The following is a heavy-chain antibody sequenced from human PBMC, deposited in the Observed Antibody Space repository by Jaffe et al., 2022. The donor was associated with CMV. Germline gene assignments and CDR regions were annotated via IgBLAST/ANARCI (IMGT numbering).Heavy chain of an antibody. Sequence: EVQLVESGGGLVQPGGSLRLSCAASGFTFSSYSMNWVRQAPGKGLEWVSYISSSSSTIYYADSVKGRFTISRDNAKNSLYLQMNSLRDEDTAVYYCARDQAYYYGSGSGYGMDVWGQGTTVTVSS. CDR1: GFTFSSYS. CDR3: ARDQAYYYGSGSGYGMDV. D-gene: IGHD3-10*01. J-gene: IGHJ6*02. V-gene: IGHV3-48*02. CDR2: ISSSSSTI.